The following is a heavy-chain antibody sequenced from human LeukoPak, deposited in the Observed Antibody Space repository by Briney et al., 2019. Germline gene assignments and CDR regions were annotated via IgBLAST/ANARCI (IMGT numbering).Heavy chain of an antibody. CDR1: GGTFSNYS. V-gene: IGHV1-69*02. CDR3: ARQGHDILTGYYD. Sequence: AASVKVSCKASGGTFSNYSISWVRQAPGQGLEWMGRIIPILGIANYAQKFQGRVTITADKSTSTAYMELSSLRSEDTAVYYFARQGHDILTGYYDWGQGTLVTVSS. D-gene: IGHD3-9*01. CDR2: IIPILGIA. J-gene: IGHJ4*02.